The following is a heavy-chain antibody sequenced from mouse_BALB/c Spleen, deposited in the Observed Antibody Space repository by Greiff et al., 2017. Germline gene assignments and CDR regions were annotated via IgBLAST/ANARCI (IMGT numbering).Heavy chain of an antibody. J-gene: IGHJ3*01. V-gene: IGHV3-2*02. Sequence: VQLQQSGPGLVKPSQSLSLTCTVTGYSITSDYAWNWIRQFPGNKLEWMGYISYSGSTSYNPSLKSRISITRDTSKNQFFLQLNSVTTEDTATYYCARGPIYYGNPVGAYWGQGTLVTVSA. CDR1: GYSITSDYA. CDR3: ARGPIYYGNPVGAY. CDR2: ISYSGST. D-gene: IGHD2-1*01.